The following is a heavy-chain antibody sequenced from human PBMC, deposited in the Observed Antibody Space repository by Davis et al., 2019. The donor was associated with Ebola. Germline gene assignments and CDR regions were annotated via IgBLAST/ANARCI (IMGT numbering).Heavy chain of an antibody. Sequence: SVTVSCKASGGTFSRYAISWVRQAPGQGLEWMGRIIPILGIANYAQKFQGRVTITADKSTSTAYMELSSLRSEDTAVYYCARDNYGSGSYRVYYYYYGMDVWGQGTTVTVSS. CDR1: GGTFSRYA. D-gene: IGHD3-10*01. J-gene: IGHJ6*02. CDR3: ARDNYGSGSYRVYYYYYGMDV. CDR2: IIPILGIA. V-gene: IGHV1-69*04.